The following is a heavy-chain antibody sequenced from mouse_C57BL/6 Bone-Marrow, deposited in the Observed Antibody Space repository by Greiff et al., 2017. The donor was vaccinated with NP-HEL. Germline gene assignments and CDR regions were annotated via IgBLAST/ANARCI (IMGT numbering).Heavy chain of an antibody. Sequence: QVQLQQPGAELVMPGASVKLSCKASGYTFTSYWMHWVKQRPGQGLEWIGEIDPSDSYTNYNQKFKGKSTLTVDKSSSTAYMQLSSLTSEDSAVYYCARTKFTGRLYAMDYWGQGTSVTVSS. D-gene: IGHD1-1*01. V-gene: IGHV1-69*01. CDR1: GYTFTSYW. J-gene: IGHJ4*01. CDR3: ARTKFTGRLYAMDY. CDR2: IDPSDSYT.